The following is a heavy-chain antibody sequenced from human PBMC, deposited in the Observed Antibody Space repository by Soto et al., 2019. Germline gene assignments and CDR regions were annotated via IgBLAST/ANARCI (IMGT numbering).Heavy chain of an antibody. V-gene: IGHV4-59*08. CDR3: ARRGPDSSTSYYYYYMDV. CDR2: IYYSGST. CDR1: GGSISSYY. J-gene: IGHJ6*03. Sequence: PSETLSLTCTVSGGSISSYYWSWIRQPPGKGLEWIGYIYYSGSTNYNPSLKSRVTISVDTSKNQFSLKLSSVTAADTAVYYCARRGPDSSTSYYYYYMDVWGKGTTVTVSS. D-gene: IGHD6-13*01.